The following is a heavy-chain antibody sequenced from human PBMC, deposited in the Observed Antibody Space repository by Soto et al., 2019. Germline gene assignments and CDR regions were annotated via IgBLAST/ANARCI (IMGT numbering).Heavy chain of an antibody. J-gene: IGHJ5*02. Sequence: SLTCTVSGGSISSGGYYWSWIRQHPGKGLEWIGYIYYSGSTYYNPSLKSRVTISVDTSKNQFSLKLSSVTAADTAVYYCARVNEGRWFDPWGQGTLVTVSS. V-gene: IGHV4-31*03. CDR1: GGSISSGGYY. CDR3: ARVNEGRWFDP. CDR2: IYYSGST.